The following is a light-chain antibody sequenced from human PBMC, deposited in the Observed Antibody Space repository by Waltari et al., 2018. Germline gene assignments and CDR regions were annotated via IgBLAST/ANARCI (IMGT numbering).Light chain of an antibody. CDR2: DAS. Sequence: IVWTQSPGTLSLFSGERVTLSWRGSQSVGRALACYQQRPGQPRRLLIYDASKRATAIPFRFCGIESGTDSGLTISRLETEDFAVYCCQHYVSLPAPFGQGTKVEVK. V-gene: IGKV3-20*01. J-gene: IGKJ1*01. CDR3: QHYVSLPAP. CDR1: QSVGRA.